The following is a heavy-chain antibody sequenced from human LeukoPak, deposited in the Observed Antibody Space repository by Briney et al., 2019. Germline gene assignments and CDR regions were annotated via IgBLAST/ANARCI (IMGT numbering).Heavy chain of an antibody. D-gene: IGHD3-10*01. V-gene: IGHV4-31*03. J-gene: IGHJ4*02. CDR1: AGSIRSDNYY. Sequence: PSETLSLTCSVSAGSIRSDNYYWSWIRQFPGKGLEWIGYIYYSGSTYYNPSLKSRVTISLDTSKSHFSLNLNSVTAAETAIYYCARLYGSGSNYLDYWGQGTLVTVSS. CDR3: ARLYGSGSNYLDY. CDR2: IYYSGST.